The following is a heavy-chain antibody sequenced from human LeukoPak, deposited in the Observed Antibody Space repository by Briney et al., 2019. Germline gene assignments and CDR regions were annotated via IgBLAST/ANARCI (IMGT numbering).Heavy chain of an antibody. J-gene: IGHJ6*02. Sequence: SETLSLTCAVYGGSFNGYYWSWIRQPPGKGLEWIGEINHSGSTNYNPSLKSRVTISVDTSKNQFSLKLSSVTAADTAVYYCARMNYYYGMDVWGQGTTVTVSS. CDR3: ARMNYYYGMDV. CDR1: GGSFNGYY. CDR2: INHSGST. V-gene: IGHV4-34*01.